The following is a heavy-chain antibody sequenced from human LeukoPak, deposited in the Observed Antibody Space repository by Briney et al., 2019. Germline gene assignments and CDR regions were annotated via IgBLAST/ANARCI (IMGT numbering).Heavy chain of an antibody. Sequence: QAGGSLRLSCAASGFIFRNYWMSWVRQVPGKGLEWVASIQEDGSGKYYVDSVRGRFTISRDNAKNSLYLQMNSLRAEDTAVYYCARAWQRGAFDIWGQGTMVTVSS. V-gene: IGHV3-7*01. CDR2: IQEDGSGK. J-gene: IGHJ3*02. CDR1: GFIFRNYW. CDR3: ARAWQRGAFDI.